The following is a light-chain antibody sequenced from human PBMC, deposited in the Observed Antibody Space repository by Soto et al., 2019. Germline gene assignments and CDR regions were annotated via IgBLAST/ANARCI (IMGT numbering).Light chain of an antibody. V-gene: IGKV3-20*01. J-gene: IGKJ1*01. CDR2: GAY. CDR3: QQYGSSPPWT. CDR1: QSVSSSY. Sequence: EIVLTQSPGTLSLSPGERATLSCRASQSVSSSYLAWYQQKPGQAPRLLIYGAYSRATGIPDRFSGSGSGTDFTLTISRLEPEDCAVYYCQQYGSSPPWTFGQVTKVEIK.